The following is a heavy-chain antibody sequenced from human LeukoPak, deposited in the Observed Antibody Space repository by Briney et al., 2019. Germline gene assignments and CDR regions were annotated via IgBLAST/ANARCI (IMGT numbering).Heavy chain of an antibody. J-gene: IGHJ4*02. CDR2: IYYGGST. Sequence: PSETLSLTCTVPGGSISSYYWSWIRQPPGKGLEWIGYIYYGGSTNYNPSLKSRVTISVDTSKNQFSLKLSSVTAADTAVYYCARLSGGDFDYWGQGTLVTVSS. CDR1: GGSISSYY. V-gene: IGHV4-59*01. D-gene: IGHD2-8*02. CDR3: ARLSGGDFDY.